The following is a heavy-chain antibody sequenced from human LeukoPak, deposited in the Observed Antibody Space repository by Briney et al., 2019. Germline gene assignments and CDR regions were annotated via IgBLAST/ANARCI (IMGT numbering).Heavy chain of an antibody. J-gene: IGHJ4*02. CDR3: ARHSRKYDFWSGYSDY. CDR2: IYYSGST. CDR1: GGSISSSSYY. D-gene: IGHD3-3*01. Sequence: SETLSLACTVSGGSISSSSYYWGWIRQPPGKGLEWIGSIYYSGSTYYNPSLKSRVTISVDTSKNQFSLKLSSVTAADTAVYYCARHSRKYDFWSGYSDYWGQGTLVTVSS. V-gene: IGHV4-39*01.